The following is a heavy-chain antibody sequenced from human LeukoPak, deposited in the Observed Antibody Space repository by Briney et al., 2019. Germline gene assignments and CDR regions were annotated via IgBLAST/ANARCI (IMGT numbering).Heavy chain of an antibody. J-gene: IGHJ3*02. V-gene: IGHV1-18*01. CDR2: ISAYNGNT. CDR3: ARDTTVVTPDGLDI. CDR1: GYTFTTYG. Sequence: VASVKVSCKASGYTFTTYGISWVRQAPGQGLEWMGWISAYNGNTNYAQKLLDRVTMTTDTSTNTAYMELRSLRSDDTAVYYCARDTTVVTPDGLDIWGQGTMVTVSS. D-gene: IGHD4-23*01.